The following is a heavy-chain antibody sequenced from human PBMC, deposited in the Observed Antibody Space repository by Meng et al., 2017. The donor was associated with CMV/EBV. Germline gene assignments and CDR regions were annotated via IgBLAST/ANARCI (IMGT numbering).Heavy chain of an antibody. CDR3: ARGVGGWFDP. J-gene: IGHJ5*02. Sequence: QRWGAGLLKPSETLSLTCAVYGGSFSGYYWSWIRQPPGKGLEWIGEINHSGSTNYNPSLKSRVTISVDTSKNQFSLKLSSVTAADTAVYYCARGVGGWFDPWGQGTLVTVSS. V-gene: IGHV4-34*01. CDR2: INHSGST. CDR1: GGSFSGYY. D-gene: IGHD1-26*01.